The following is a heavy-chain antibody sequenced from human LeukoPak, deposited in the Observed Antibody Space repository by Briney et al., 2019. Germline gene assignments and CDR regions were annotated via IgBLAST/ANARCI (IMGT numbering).Heavy chain of an antibody. D-gene: IGHD3-22*01. CDR1: GYTFTSYA. Sequence: ASVKVSCKASGYTFTSYAMNWVRQAPGQGLEWMGWINTNTGNPTYAQGFTGRFVFSLDTSVSTAYLQIGSLKAEDTAVYYCARALYYYDSSGPGGYYYYMDVWGKGTTVTVSS. CDR2: INTNTGNP. J-gene: IGHJ6*03. CDR3: ARALYYYDSSGPGGYYYYMDV. V-gene: IGHV7-4-1*01.